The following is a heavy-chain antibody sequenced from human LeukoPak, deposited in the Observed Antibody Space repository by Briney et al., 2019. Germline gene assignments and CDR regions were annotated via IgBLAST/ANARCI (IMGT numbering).Heavy chain of an antibody. CDR2: IKQDGSEK. Sequence: PGGSLRLSCAASGFTFSSYWMGWVRQAPGKGLEWVANIKQDGSEKYSVDSVKGRFTISRDNAKNSLYLQMNSLRAEDTAVYYCARLYYDFWSGSQSWGQGTLVTVSS. CDR1: GFTFSSYW. D-gene: IGHD3-3*01. J-gene: IGHJ4*02. CDR3: ARLYYDFWSGSQS. V-gene: IGHV3-7*01.